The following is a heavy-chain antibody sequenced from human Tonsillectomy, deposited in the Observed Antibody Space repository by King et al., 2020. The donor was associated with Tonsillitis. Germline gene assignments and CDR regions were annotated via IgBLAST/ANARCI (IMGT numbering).Heavy chain of an antibody. Sequence: VQLVESGGGLVQPGGSLRLSCAASGFTFSSYAMSWVRQAPGKGLEWVSAISGSGRRTLYADSGKGRFTVSRDKSKNTLYLQMNSLRVEDTAVYFCGSGGGYYYYDYMDVWGKGTMVTVSS. V-gene: IGHV3-23*04. CDR1: GFTFSSYA. D-gene: IGHD6-25*01. J-gene: IGHJ6*03. CDR3: GSGGGYYYYDYMDV. CDR2: ISGSGRRT.